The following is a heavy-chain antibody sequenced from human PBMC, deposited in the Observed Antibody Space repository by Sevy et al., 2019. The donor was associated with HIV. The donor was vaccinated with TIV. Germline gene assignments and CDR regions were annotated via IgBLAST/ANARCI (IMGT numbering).Heavy chain of an antibody. Sequence: ASVKVSCKASGYTFTGYYMHWVRQAPGQGLEWMGWINPNSGGTNYAQKFQGWVTMTRDTSISTAYMELSRLRSDDTAVYYCARGNSSGWLTRGGAFDIWAQGTMVTVSS. V-gene: IGHV1-2*04. D-gene: IGHD6-19*01. CDR3: ARGNSSGWLTRGGAFDI. CDR2: INPNSGGT. J-gene: IGHJ3*02. CDR1: GYTFTGYY.